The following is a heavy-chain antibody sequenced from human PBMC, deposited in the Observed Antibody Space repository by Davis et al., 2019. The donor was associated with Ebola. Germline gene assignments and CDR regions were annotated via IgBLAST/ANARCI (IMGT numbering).Heavy chain of an antibody. J-gene: IGHJ4*02. D-gene: IGHD3-22*01. V-gene: IGHV1-3*01. CDR1: GYTFTSYA. Sequence: ASVKVSCKASGYTFTSYAMHWVRQAPGQRLEWMGWINAGNGNTKYSQKFQGRVTMTRDTSTSTVYMELSSLRSEDTAVYYCAREGTYYYDSSGYSDFDYWGQGTLVTVSS. CDR2: INAGNGNT. CDR3: AREGTYYYDSSGYSDFDY.